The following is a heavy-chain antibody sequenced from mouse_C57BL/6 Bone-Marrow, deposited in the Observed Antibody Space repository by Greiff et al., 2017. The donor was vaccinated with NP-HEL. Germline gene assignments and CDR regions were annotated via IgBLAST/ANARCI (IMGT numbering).Heavy chain of an antibody. Sequence: VQLQQSGPVLVKPGASVKMSCKASGYTFTDYYMNWVKQSHGKSLEWIGVINPYNGGTSYNQKFKGKATLTVDKSSSTAYMELNSLTSEDSAVYYCARPGSTTVLHYFDYWGQGTTLTVSS. D-gene: IGHD1-1*01. CDR2: INPYNGGT. CDR3: ARPGSTTVLHYFDY. CDR1: GYTFTDYY. J-gene: IGHJ2*01. V-gene: IGHV1-19*01.